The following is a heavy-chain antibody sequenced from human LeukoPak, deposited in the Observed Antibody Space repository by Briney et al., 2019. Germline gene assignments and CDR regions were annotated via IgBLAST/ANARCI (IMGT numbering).Heavy chain of an antibody. CDR1: GGSISSYY. Sequence: KTSETLSLTCTVSGGSISSYYWSWIRQPAGKGLEWIGRIYTSGSTNYNPSLKSRVTMSVDTSKNQFSLKLSSVTAADTAVYYCASRYCSGGSCYVDDAFDIWGQGTMVTVSS. D-gene: IGHD2-15*01. CDR2: IYTSGST. V-gene: IGHV4-4*07. J-gene: IGHJ3*02. CDR3: ASRYCSGGSCYVDDAFDI.